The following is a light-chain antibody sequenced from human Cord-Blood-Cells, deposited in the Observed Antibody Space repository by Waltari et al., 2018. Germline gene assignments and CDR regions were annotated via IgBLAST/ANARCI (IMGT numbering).Light chain of an antibody. J-gene: IGLJ3*02. CDR2: RNK. V-gene: IGLV1-47*01. Sequence: QSVLTQPPSASGTPGPRVTISCSGSSSNIGSNYVYWYQQLPGTAPKLRNYRNKPPPSGVPDGFSGSNAGTSASRAISGLRSEDEADYYCAAWDDSLSGRVFGGGTKLTVL. CDR1: SSNIGSNY. CDR3: AAWDDSLSGRV.